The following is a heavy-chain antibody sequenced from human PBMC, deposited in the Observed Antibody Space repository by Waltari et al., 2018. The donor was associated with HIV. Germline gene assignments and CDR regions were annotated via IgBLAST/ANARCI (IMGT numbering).Heavy chain of an antibody. J-gene: IGHJ4*02. Sequence: QVQLVESGGGVVQPGWPLGLSCAASGFTFSSGGRHGLRQAPGKGLEWVAVIMNDGTKFYADSVKGRFTISRDNSNNTVDLQMNSLRVEDTAMYYCAKDQDGGDRSFDYWGQGTLVLVSS. CDR2: IMNDGTK. D-gene: IGHD2-21*02. V-gene: IGHV3-30*18. CDR1: GFTFSSGG. CDR3: AKDQDGGDRSFDY.